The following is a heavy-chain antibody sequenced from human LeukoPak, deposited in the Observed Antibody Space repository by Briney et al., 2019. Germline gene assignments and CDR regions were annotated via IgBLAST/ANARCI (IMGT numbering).Heavy chain of an antibody. CDR1: GGSISSFY. J-gene: IGHJ4*02. D-gene: IGHD3-10*01. Sequence: PSETLSLTCSLSGGSISSFYLSWIRQPPGKGLEWIGYSSYTADSNYNPPHKSRVTISIDTSKNQFSLRLTSVTAADTAVYYCAASSHSGSYRAHWGQGTLVTVSS. CDR3: AASSHSGSYRAH. CDR2: SSYTADS. V-gene: IGHV4-59*12.